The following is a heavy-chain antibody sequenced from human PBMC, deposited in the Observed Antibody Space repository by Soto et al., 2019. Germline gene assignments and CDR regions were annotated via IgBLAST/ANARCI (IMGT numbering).Heavy chain of an antibody. CDR3: AKDYGSSRYFFDY. J-gene: IGHJ4*02. CDR1: GFTFSSYW. Sequence: GGSLRLSCAASGFTFSSYWMSWVRQAPGKGLEWVANIKQDGSEKYYVDSVKGRFTISRDNAKNSLYLQMNSLRADDTAVYYCAKDYGSSRYFFDYWGQGALVTVSS. D-gene: IGHD6-19*01. V-gene: IGHV3-7*03. CDR2: IKQDGSEK.